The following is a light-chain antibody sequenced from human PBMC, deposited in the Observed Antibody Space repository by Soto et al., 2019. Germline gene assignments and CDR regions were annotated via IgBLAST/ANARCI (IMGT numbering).Light chain of an antibody. CDR2: GAS. V-gene: IGKV3-20*01. CDR1: QSVSSNN. J-gene: IGKJ5*01. CDR3: HPYDNSST. Sequence: ELVLTQSPGTLSLSPGETATLSCRASQSVSSNNLAWYHQKPGQTPSLLIYGASTRATGIPDRFSGSGSGTDFTLTNSRREPEDFTVYYCHPYDNSSTFGQGTRLEIE.